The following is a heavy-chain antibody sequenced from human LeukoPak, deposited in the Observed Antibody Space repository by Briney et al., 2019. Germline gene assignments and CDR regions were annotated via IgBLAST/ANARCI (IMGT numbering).Heavy chain of an antibody. CDR2: ISTSSSYI. V-gene: IGHV3-21*01. CDR1: GFTFSSYS. D-gene: IGHD3-3*01. J-gene: IGHJ3*02. CDR3: SYDPLELRAFDI. Sequence: PAGSLTLAWPASGFTFSSYSMNWVRQAPGKGLEWVSSISTSSSYIYYTDSVKGRFTISRDTAENSLYLQMNSLRADETGVYLCSYDPLELRAFDIWGQGTMVTVSS.